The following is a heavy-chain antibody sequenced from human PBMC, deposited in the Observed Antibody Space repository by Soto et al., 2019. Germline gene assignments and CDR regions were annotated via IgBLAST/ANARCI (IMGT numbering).Heavy chain of an antibody. Sequence: QVQLVQSGAEVKKPGSSVKVSCKASGGTFSSYAISWVRQAPGQGLEWMGGIIPIVGTANYAQKFQGRVTITADESTSTAYMEPSSLRSDDTAVYYCARGWTPLYYYHGMDVWGQGTTVTVS. V-gene: IGHV1-69*01. CDR3: ARGWTPLYYYHGMDV. CDR1: GGTFSSYA. J-gene: IGHJ6*02. CDR2: IIPIVGTA. D-gene: IGHD1-1*01.